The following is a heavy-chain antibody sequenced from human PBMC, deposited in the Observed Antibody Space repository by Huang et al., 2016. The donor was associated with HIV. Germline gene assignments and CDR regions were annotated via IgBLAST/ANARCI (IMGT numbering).Heavy chain of an antibody. V-gene: IGHV4-39*01. Sequence: QVKLQESGPGLVKSSETLSLTCTVSGASISSASYYWGWIRQPPGKGLEWIGTIYHTGTTYYRPARKSRLSMSVDTSENQVSLRLRSVTAADTAVYCCARHWEGSFYYYYYIDVWGPGTTVTVSS. CDR1: GASISSASYY. CDR2: IYHTGTT. D-gene: IGHD1-26*01. J-gene: IGHJ6*03. CDR3: ARHWEGSFYYYYYIDV.